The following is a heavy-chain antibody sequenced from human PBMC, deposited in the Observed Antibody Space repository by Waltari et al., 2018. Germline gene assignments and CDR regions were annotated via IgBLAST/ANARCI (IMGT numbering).Heavy chain of an antibody. Sequence: QVQLVQSAAEVKKPESSVQVSCKASGGTFSSYAISWVRPAPGQGLEWMVGIIPIFGTANYAQKFQGRVTITADESTSTAYMELSSLRSEDTAVYYCASEGRFGGYYRFDYWGQGTLVTVSS. V-gene: IGHV1-69*01. CDR2: IIPIFGTA. J-gene: IGHJ4*02. CDR3: ASEGRFGGYYRFDY. D-gene: IGHD3-3*01. CDR1: GGTFSSYA.